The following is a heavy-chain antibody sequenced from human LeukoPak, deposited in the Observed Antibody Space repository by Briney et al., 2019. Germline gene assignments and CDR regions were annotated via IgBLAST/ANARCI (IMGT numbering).Heavy chain of an antibody. Sequence: PGGSLRLSCAASQFSISYDWMHWVRQAPGKGLERVASINEDGRDIHYLHSVKGRFTISRDNAKNSLYLEMNTLRAEDTAVYYCVRGSGWFFGLWGQGSLVTVSS. V-gene: IGHV3-7*01. D-gene: IGHD6-19*01. CDR3: VRGSGWFFGL. CDR2: INEDGRDI. J-gene: IGHJ4*02. CDR1: QFSISYDW.